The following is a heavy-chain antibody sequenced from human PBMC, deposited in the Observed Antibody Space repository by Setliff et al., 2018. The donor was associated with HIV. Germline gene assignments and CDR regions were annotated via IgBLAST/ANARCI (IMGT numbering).Heavy chain of an antibody. Sequence: LRLSCVASGFTFSSYAMSWVCQAPGKGLEWISTVRGPGSDTGTYYADSVKGRFTISRDNSKNTLYLQMNSLRVEDTAVYYCAKDLLASFGEPYPPTANWFDPWGQGTLVTVSS. CDR2: VRGPGSDTGT. CDR1: GFTFSSYA. CDR3: AKDLLASFGEPYPPTANWFDP. D-gene: IGHD3-10*01. J-gene: IGHJ5*02. V-gene: IGHV3-23*01.